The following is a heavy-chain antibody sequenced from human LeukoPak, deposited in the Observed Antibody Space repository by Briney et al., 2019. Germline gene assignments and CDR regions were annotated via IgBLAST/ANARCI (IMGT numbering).Heavy chain of an antibody. D-gene: IGHD4-17*01. V-gene: IGHV3-23*01. CDR1: GFTFSSYG. CDR3: ARDSREREDYGDYGPDY. Sequence: PGGSLRLSCAASGFTFSSYGMHWARQAPGKGLEWVSDISGSGGNTYYADSVKGRFTISRDNSKNTLYLQMNSLRAEDTAVYYCARDSREREDYGDYGPDYWGQGTLVTVSS. J-gene: IGHJ4*02. CDR2: ISGSGGNT.